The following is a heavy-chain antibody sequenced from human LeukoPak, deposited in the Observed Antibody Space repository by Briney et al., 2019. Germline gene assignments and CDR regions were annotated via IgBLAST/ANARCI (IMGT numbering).Heavy chain of an antibody. Sequence: PGGSLRLSCAASGFTLSNHWMTWVRQVPGRGPEWVANVNRDGSETYYLDSVKGRFTISKDNAKNSPYLQMNSLRAEDTAIYYCATFRFLGTWGQGTMVTVSP. J-gene: IGHJ3*01. CDR1: GFTLSNHW. CDR2: VNRDGSET. V-gene: IGHV3-7*03. D-gene: IGHD3-3*01. CDR3: ATFRFLGT.